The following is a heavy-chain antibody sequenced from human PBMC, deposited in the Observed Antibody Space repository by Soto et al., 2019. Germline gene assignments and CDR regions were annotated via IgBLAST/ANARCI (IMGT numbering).Heavy chain of an antibody. Sequence: GGSLRLSCVASGFTFSNYWMSWVRQAPGKGLEWVANIKQDGSDKYYEASVKGRFTFSRDNAKNSLNLQMNSLRTEDTAVYYCARLPAVDSRYFCDCWGQGTLGTVSS. V-gene: IGHV3-7*01. CDR2: IKQDGSDK. J-gene: IGHJ4*02. D-gene: IGHD2-2*01. CDR3: ARLPAVDSRYFCDC. CDR1: GFTFSNYW.